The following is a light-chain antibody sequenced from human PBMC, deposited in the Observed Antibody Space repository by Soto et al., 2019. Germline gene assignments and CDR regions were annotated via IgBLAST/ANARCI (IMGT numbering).Light chain of an antibody. CDR2: DAS. V-gene: IGKV1-5*01. Sequence: ITMTQTTSSLASSVGEEVTITCRASQTISRWLAWYQQKPGRAPKLLIYDASTLESGVPSRFSGSGSETECTRTISRLQPDDFATYFCHSRAFGQGTRLENK. CDR1: QTISRW. J-gene: IGKJ5*01. CDR3: HSRA.